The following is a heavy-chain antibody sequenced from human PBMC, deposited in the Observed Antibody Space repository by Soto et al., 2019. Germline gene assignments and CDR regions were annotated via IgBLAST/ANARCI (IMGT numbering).Heavy chain of an antibody. CDR1: GFTFSTHA. CDR3: ARDWRTAGTTWWFDP. Sequence: QEQVVESGGGVVQPGRSLRLSCAASGFTFSTHAMHWVRQAPGRGLEWVAIISYDGTTKDYADSVKGRFTISRDNSKNAVYLQMNSLRSEDTALYYCARDWRTAGTTWWFDPWGQGTPVTVSS. D-gene: IGHD6-13*01. J-gene: IGHJ5*02. V-gene: IGHV3-30-3*01. CDR2: ISYDGTTK.